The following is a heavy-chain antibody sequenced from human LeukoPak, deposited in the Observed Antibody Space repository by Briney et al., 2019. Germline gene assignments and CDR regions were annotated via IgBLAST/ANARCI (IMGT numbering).Heavy chain of an antibody. Sequence: GGSLRLSCAASGFTFSNAWMTWVRQAPGKGLEWVGRIKSKTDGGTTDYAAPVKGGFTISRDDSKNTLYLQMNSLKTEDTAVYYCTTDLDYYDSSGYYSQSDFDYWGQGTLVTVSS. CDR1: GFTFSNAW. D-gene: IGHD3-22*01. V-gene: IGHV3-15*01. J-gene: IGHJ4*02. CDR2: IKSKTDGGTT. CDR3: TTDLDYYDSSGYYSQSDFDY.